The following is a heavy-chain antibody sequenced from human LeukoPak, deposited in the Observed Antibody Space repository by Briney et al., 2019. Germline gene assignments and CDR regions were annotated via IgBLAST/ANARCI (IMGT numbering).Heavy chain of an antibody. V-gene: IGHV1-2*02. J-gene: IGHJ4*02. CDR3: ASNIARSWYYFDY. D-gene: IGHD2/OR15-2a*01. CDR1: GYTFTGYY. CDR2: INPNSGGT. Sequence: ASVKVSCKASGYTFTGYYMHWVRQAPGQGLEWMGWINPNSGGTNYAQKFQGRVTITTDESTSTAYMELSSLRSEDTAVYYCASNIARSWYYFDYWGQGTLVTVSS.